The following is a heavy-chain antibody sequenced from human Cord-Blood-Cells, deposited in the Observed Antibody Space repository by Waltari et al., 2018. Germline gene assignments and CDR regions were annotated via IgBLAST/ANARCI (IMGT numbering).Heavy chain of an antibody. D-gene: IGHD1-26*01. Sequence: QVQLQESGPGLVKPSETLSLTCTVSGGSISSYYWSWIRQPPGKGLEWIGYLYYSGSTNYNPSLKSRVTISVDTSKTQFSLKLSSVTAADTAVYYCARHPPGGSYYFDYWGQGTLVTVSS. CDR3: ARHPPGGSYYFDY. CDR1: GGSISSYY. CDR2: LYYSGST. J-gene: IGHJ4*02. V-gene: IGHV4-59*08.